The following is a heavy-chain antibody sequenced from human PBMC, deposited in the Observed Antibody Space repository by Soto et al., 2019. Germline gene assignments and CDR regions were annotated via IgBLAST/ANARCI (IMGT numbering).Heavy chain of an antibody. D-gene: IGHD6-19*01. CDR3: ARDWSFTGAAVAGGAFDI. CDR2: INPSGGST. CDR1: GYTFTSYY. Sequence: QVQLVQSGAEVKKPGASVKVSCKASGYTFTSYYMHWVRQAPGQGLEWMGIINPSGGSTSYAQKFQGRVTMTRDTSTSTVYMELSSLRSEDTAVYYCARDWSFTGAAVAGGAFDIWGQGTMVTVSS. V-gene: IGHV1-46*01. J-gene: IGHJ3*02.